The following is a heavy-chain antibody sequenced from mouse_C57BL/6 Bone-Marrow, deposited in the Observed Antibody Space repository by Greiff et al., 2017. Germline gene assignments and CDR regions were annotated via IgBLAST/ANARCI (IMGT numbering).Heavy chain of an antibody. Sequence: EVKLMESGAELVKPGASVKLSCTASGFNIKDYYMHWVKQRTEQGLEWIGRIDPEDGETKYAPKFQGKATITADTSSNTAYLQLSSLTSEDTAVYYCASLITTVVATDAYWGQGTLVTVSA. CDR1: GFNIKDYY. V-gene: IGHV14-2*01. CDR3: ASLITTVVATDAY. CDR2: IDPEDGET. J-gene: IGHJ3*01. D-gene: IGHD1-1*01.